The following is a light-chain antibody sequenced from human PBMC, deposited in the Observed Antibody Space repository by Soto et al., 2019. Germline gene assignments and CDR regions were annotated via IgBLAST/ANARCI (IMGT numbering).Light chain of an antibody. CDR1: QSLRSN. J-gene: IGKJ1*01. V-gene: IGKV3-20*01. CDR3: KQYGSSPQA. Sequence: EIVMTQSPATLSVSPGERATLACRASQSLRSNLAWYQQKPGQAPRLLIYGAYTRATGIQDRFSGSGSGTDFTLTISRLEPEDFAVYYCKQYGSSPQAFGQGTKVDIK. CDR2: GAY.